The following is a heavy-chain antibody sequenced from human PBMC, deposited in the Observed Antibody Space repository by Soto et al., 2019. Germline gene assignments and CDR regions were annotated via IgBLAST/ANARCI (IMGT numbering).Heavy chain of an antibody. D-gene: IGHD2-15*01. Sequence: SETLSLTCAVYGGSFSGYYWSWIRQSPGKGLEWIGEINHSGGTNYNPSLKSRVTISLDTSKNQFSLKLYSVTAADTAVYSCARVRGGGRGGGSCYYRPCLHDYWGQGTLVTVSS. CDR1: GGSFSGYY. J-gene: IGHJ4*02. CDR2: INHSGGT. CDR3: ARVRGGGRGGGSCYYRPCLHDY. V-gene: IGHV4-34*01.